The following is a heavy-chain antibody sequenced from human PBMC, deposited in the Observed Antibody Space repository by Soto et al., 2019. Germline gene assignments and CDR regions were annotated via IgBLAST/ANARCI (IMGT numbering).Heavy chain of an antibody. J-gene: IGHJ4*02. CDR2: ISSSSSYI. D-gene: IGHD6-6*01. Sequence: EVQLVESGGGLVKPGGSLRLSCAASGFTFSSYSMNWVRQAPGKGLEWVSSISSSSSYIYYADTVKGRFTISRDNAKNSLSLPMNSLKAEDTAVYYCARDLYSSSARYFDYWGQGTLVTVSS. CDR1: GFTFSSYS. CDR3: ARDLYSSSARYFDY. V-gene: IGHV3-21*01.